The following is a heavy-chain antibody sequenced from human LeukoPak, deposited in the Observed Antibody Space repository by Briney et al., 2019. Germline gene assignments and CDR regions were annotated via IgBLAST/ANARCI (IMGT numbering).Heavy chain of an antibody. CDR3: ASSTPFFYYDSSGYYPGAFDI. D-gene: IGHD3-22*01. J-gene: IGHJ3*02. CDR1: GGSISSGSYY. CDR2: IYTSGST. V-gene: IGHV4-61*02. Sequence: SETLSLTCTVSGGSISSGSYYWSWIRQPAGKGLEWIGRIYTSGSTNYNPSLKSRVTISVDTSKNQFSLKLSSVTAADTAVYYCASSTPFFYYDSSGYYPGAFDIWGQGTMVTVSS.